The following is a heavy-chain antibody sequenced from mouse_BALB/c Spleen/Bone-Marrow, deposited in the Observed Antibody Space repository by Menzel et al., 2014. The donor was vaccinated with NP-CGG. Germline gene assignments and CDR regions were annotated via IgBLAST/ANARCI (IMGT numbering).Heavy chain of an antibody. CDR1: GYTFTSYW. CDR2: IDPSDSYT. J-gene: IGHJ2*01. V-gene: IGHV1-69*02. CDR3: APRLDY. Sequence: QVQLQQSGAELVKPGASVKLSCKASGYTFTSYWMHWVKQRPGQGLEWIGEIDPSDSYTNYNQKFKGKATFTVDKSSSTAYMQLSSLTSEDSAVYYCAPRLDYWGQGTTLTVSS.